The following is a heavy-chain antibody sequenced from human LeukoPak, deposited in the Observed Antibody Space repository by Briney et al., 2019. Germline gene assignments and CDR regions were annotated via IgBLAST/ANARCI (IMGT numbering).Heavy chain of an antibody. Sequence: SETLSLTCTVSGGSISSSSYYWGWIRQPPGKGLEWIGNIYYSGSTYYNPSLKSRVTISVDTSKNQFSLKLSSVTAADTAVYYCAREQHVATFSVSDYYYMDVWGKGTTVTISS. CDR1: GGSISSSSYY. D-gene: IGHD5-12*01. V-gene: IGHV4-39*07. CDR3: AREQHVATFSVSDYYYMDV. CDR2: IYYSGST. J-gene: IGHJ6*03.